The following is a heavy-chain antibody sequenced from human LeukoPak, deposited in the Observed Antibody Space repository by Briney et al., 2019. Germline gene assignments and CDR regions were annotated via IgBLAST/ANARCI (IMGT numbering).Heavy chain of an antibody. J-gene: IGHJ4*02. D-gene: IGHD6-19*01. CDR2: IYPGDSDT. CDR3: ARRIAVAGTPFDY. Sequence: GESLKISCKGYGYSFTSYWIGWVRQMPGKGLEWMGIIYPGDSDTRYSPSFQGQVTISADKSISTAYLQWSSLKASDTAMYYCARRIAVAGTPFDYWGQGTLVTVSS. CDR1: GYSFTSYW. V-gene: IGHV5-51*01.